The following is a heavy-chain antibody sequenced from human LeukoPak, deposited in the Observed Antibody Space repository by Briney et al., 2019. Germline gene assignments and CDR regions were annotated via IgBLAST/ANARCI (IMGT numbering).Heavy chain of an antibody. CDR2: ISGSGGST. CDR3: AKDRYFDWLNNWFDP. J-gene: IGHJ5*02. V-gene: IGHV3-23*01. CDR1: GFTLSSYA. Sequence: GGSLRLSCAASGFTLSSYAMSWVRQAPGKGLEWVSAISGSGGSTYYADSVEGRFTISRDNSKNTLYLQMNSLRAEDTAVYYCAKDRYFDWLNNWFDPWGQGTLVTVSS. D-gene: IGHD3-9*01.